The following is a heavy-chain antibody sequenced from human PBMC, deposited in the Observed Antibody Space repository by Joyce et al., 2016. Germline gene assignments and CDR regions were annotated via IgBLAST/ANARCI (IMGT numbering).Heavy chain of an antibody. D-gene: IGHD5-24*01. CDR1: GFTFSNFG. CDR3: ARDLKLDGYNPPYSFDY. CDR2: ISSSGSSK. V-gene: IGHV3-48*01. Sequence: EVQLVESGGGLVQDGGSLRLSCAASGFTFSNFGLNWVRQAPGKGLEWISYISSSGSSKYYADSVEGRFTISRDDGKGSVYLQMNNLGVEDTAVYYCARDLKLDGYNPPYSFDYWGQGTLVTVSS. J-gene: IGHJ4*02.